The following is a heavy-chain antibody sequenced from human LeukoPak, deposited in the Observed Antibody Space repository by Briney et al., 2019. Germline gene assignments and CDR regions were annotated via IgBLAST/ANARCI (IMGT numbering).Heavy chain of an antibody. J-gene: IGHJ4*02. CDR1: GFPLRNYA. V-gene: IGHV3-30-3*01. CDR3: ARTIRGVIAL. CDR2: ISFDGNNE. Sequence: GGSLRLSCAASGFPLRNYAMHGLRQAPGKGLEWLAVISFDGNNEYYADSVKGRFTISRDNSKNTLYLQMNSLRGEDAAVYYCARTIRGVIALGGRGTLVTVSS. D-gene: IGHD3-10*01.